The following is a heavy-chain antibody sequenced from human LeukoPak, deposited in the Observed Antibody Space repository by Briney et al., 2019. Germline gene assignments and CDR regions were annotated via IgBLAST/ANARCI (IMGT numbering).Heavy chain of an antibody. CDR2: IKQDGSEK. CDR3: ARSYGDYVSGDY. CDR1: AFTFSSYW. V-gene: IGHV3-7*01. D-gene: IGHD4-17*01. J-gene: IGHJ4*02. Sequence: GGSLRLSCAASAFTFSSYWMSWVRQAPGKGLEWVANIKQDGSEKYYVDSVKGRFTISRDNAKNSLYLQMNSLRAEDTAVYYCARSYGDYVSGDYWGQGTLVTVSS.